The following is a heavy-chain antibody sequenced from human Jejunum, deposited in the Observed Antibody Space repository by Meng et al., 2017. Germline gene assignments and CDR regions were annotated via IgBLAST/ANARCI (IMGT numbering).Heavy chain of an antibody. Sequence: QVPLQESVQGLVRPSETLALICAVSGGSVSSSGYQWGWIRQPPGKGLEWIGYASTNYNPSLKSRVTISLDTSKNQFSLKLTSVTAADTAVYYCARDHWGSLDYWGQGILVTVSS. J-gene: IGHJ4*02. CDR2: AST. CDR3: ARDHWGSLDY. V-gene: IGHV4-61*08. D-gene: IGHD7-27*01. CDR1: GGSVSSSGYQ.